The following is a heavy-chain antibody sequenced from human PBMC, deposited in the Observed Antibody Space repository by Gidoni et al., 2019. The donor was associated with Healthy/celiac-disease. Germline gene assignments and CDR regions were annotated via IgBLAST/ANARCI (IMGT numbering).Heavy chain of an antibody. CDR3: ARVPSYYYDSSGYYIDY. CDR2: IYHSGST. D-gene: IGHD3-22*01. CDR1: VYSISSGYY. V-gene: IGHV4-38-2*02. Sequence: QVQLQESGPGLVKPSETLSLTCTVSVYSISSGYYWGWIRQPPGKGLEWIGSIYHSGSTYYNPSLKSRVTISVDTSKNQFSLKLSSVTAADTAVYYCARVPSYYYDSSGYYIDYWGQGTLVTVSS. J-gene: IGHJ4*02.